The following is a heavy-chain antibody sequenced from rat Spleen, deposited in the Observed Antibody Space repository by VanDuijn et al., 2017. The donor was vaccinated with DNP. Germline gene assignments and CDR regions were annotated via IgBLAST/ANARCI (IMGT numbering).Heavy chain of an antibody. D-gene: IGHD1-6*01. CDR2: ILFDSSRT. J-gene: IGHJ2*01. Sequence: EVQLVESGGGLVQPGRSLKLSCAVSGIIFSDYNMAWVRQAPKKGLEWVASILFDSSRTYYRDSVKGRFTISRDNAKSTLYRQLYSLRSEDTATYFCVREVYYYFDNWGQGVMVTVSS. V-gene: IGHV5S10*01. CDR1: GIIFSDYN. CDR3: VREVYYYFDN.